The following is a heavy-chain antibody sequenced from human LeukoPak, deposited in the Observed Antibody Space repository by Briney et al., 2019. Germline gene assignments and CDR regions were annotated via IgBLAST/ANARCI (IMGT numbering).Heavy chain of an antibody. Sequence: GGSLRLSCAASGFTFSSYAMHWVRQAPGKGLEWVAVISYDGSNKYYADSVKGRFTISRDNSKNTLYLQMNSLRAEDTAAYYCAREGEVGATLDYWGQGTLVTVSS. CDR2: ISYDGSNK. V-gene: IGHV3-30-3*01. D-gene: IGHD1-26*01. J-gene: IGHJ4*02. CDR3: AREGEVGATLDY. CDR1: GFTFSSYA.